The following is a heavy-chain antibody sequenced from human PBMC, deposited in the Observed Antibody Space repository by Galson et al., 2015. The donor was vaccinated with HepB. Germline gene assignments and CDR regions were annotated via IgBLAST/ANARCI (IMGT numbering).Heavy chain of an antibody. D-gene: IGHD4-17*01. CDR2: INPSGGST. CDR3: APRRTSTVWAFDI. J-gene: IGHJ3*02. V-gene: IGHV1-46*01. CDR1: GHSFTTSY. Sequence: SVKVSCKASGHSFTTSYMHWVRQAPGQGLEWMGIINPSGGSTTYAQKFLGGITMTRDTSTNTVYMALSNLRSEDTAIYYCAPRRTSTVWAFDIWGHGTMVTVSS.